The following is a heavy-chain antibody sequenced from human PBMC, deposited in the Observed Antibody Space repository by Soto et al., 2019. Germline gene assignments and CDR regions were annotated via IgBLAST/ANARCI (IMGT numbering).Heavy chain of an antibody. D-gene: IGHD2-2*01. CDR3: AKTGHIVLVPADKNWLDS. Sequence: GASVKVSCKASGYTFTTYGISWVRQAPGQGLEWMGWISPYNGTTKYAEKFQGEMTMTTDTATSTAYMDLRSLRSDDTAIYYCAKTGHIVLVPADKNWLDSWGQGTLVTVSS. CDR1: GYTFTTYG. CDR2: ISPYNGTT. V-gene: IGHV1-18*04. J-gene: IGHJ5*01.